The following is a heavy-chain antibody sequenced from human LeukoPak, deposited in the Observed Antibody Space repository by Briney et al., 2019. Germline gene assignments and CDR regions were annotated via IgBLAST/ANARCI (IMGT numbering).Heavy chain of an antibody. CDR3: ARDGGIVGAANPYFDY. J-gene: IGHJ4*02. D-gene: IGHD1-26*01. CDR1: GGSVGTTNFY. CDR2: MYHSGST. V-gene: IGHV4-39*02. Sequence: TASETLSLTCTVSGGSVGTTNFYWGWIRQPPGKGLEWIGSMYHSGSTYYNPSLKSRVTISVDTSKNHFSLKLSSVTASDTALYHCARDGGIVGAANPYFDYWGQGTLVTVSS.